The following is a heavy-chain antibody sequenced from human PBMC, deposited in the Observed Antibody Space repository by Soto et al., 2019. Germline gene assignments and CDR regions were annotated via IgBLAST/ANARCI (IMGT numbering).Heavy chain of an antibody. J-gene: IGHJ5*02. V-gene: IGHV1-69*13. Sequence: SVKVSCKASGGTFSSYAISWVRQAPGQGLEWMGGIIPIFGTANYAQKFQGRVTITADESTSTAYMELSSLRSEDTAVYYCARPSQELPRFDPWGHGTLVTVPQ. D-gene: IGHD1-26*01. CDR1: GGTFSSYA. CDR3: ARPSQELPRFDP. CDR2: IIPIFGTA.